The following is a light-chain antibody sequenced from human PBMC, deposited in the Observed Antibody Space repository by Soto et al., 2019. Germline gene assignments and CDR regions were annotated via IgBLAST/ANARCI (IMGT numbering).Light chain of an antibody. CDR2: SAS. CDR3: QLSNNWRWM. J-gene: IGKJ1*01. V-gene: IGKV3-15*01. CDR1: QTASRN. Sequence: EIVMTQSPATLSVSPGARATLSCRASQTASRNLAWYQQKPGLAPRLLIHSASTRATGVPARFSGSGSGTEFTLTVSILQAGDSAVYFFQLSNNWRWMFGQWTRLE.